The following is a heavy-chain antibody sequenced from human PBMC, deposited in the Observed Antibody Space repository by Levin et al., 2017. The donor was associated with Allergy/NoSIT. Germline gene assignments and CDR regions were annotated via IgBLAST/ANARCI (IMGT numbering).Heavy chain of an antibody. D-gene: IGHD3-3*01. CDR1: GFTFSSYA. CDR3: ARVGITIFGVVTDYYYSGMDV. V-gene: IGHV3-30*04. CDR2: ISYDGSNK. J-gene: IGHJ6*02. Sequence: PGGSLRLSCAASGFTFSSYAMHWVRQAPGKGLEWVAVISYDGSNKYYADSVKGRFTISRDNSKNTLYLQMNSLRAEDTAVYYCARVGITIFGVVTDYYYSGMDVWGQGTTVTVSS.